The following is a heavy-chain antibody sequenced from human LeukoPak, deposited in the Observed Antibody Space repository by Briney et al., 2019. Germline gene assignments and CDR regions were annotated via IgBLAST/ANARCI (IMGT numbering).Heavy chain of an antibody. D-gene: IGHD3-9*01. CDR3: ARVYWGDILTGGIGY. CDR2: ISSSSSTI. V-gene: IGHV3-48*04. CDR1: GFTFSSYS. J-gene: IGHJ4*02. Sequence: GGSLRLSCAASGFTFSSYSMTWVRQAPGKGLEWVSYISSSSSTIYYADSVKGRFTISRDNAKNSLYLQMNSLRAEDTAVYYCARVYWGDILTGGIGYWGQGTLVTVSS.